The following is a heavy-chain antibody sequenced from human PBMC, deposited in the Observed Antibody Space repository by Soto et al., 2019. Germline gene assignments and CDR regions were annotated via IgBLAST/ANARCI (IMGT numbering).Heavy chain of an antibody. D-gene: IGHD3-3*01. CDR2: ITWNGGNT. J-gene: IGHJ6*02. CDR3: ARETLSFGSALDV. V-gene: IGHV3-43*01. CDR1: GFRFDDYN. Sequence: VGSLRLSCAASGFRFDDYNIHWVRRAPGKGLEWVSLITWNGGNTYYADSVKGRFTISRDGTTESVSLQMTSLKREDTGLYYCARETLSFGSALDVWGQGTMVTVSS.